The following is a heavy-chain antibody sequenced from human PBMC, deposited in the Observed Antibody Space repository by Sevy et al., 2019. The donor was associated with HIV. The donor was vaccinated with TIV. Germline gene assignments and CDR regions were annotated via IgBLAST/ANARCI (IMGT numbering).Heavy chain of an antibody. CDR2: ISGGGGDT. Sequence: GGSLRLSCEASGFTFSSNAMSWVRQAPGKGLEWVSGISGGGGDTFYEDSVKGRFTISTYNSKNTLFLQINSLRAEDTVLYYCVKGARYTIPNDAFDIWGQGTMVTVSS. V-gene: IGHV3-23*01. J-gene: IGHJ3*02. CDR1: GFTFSSNA. D-gene: IGHD2-2*02. CDR3: VKGARYTIPNDAFDI.